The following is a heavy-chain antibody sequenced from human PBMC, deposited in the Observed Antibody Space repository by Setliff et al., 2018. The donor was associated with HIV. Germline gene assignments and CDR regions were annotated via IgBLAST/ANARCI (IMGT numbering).Heavy chain of an antibody. CDR3: ARARSCSGGTCLIYYYYYYGMDV. D-gene: IGHD3-16*01. Sequence: SETLSLTCTVSGGSISSYFWSWVRQPPGKGLEWIGYIYYSGSTNYNPSLKSRVTISVDTSKNQFSLKLRSVTAADTAVYYCARARSCSGGTCLIYYYYYYGMDVWGQGTTVTVSS. V-gene: IGHV4-59*12. CDR2: IYYSGST. J-gene: IGHJ6*02. CDR1: GGSISSYF.